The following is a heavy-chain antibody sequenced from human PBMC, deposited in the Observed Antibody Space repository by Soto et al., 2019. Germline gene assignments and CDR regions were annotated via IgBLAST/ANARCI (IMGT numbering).Heavy chain of an antibody. J-gene: IGHJ4*02. CDR1: GDTFNKYA. CDR3: ARGGRFLEWLSFDH. D-gene: IGHD3-3*01. CDR2: IIPIFGTA. Sequence: QVQLEQSGAEVKTLGSSVKVSCKASGDTFNKYAISWVRQAPGQGLEWMGGIIPIFGTANYAPQFQDRVTITAEEAKSTAYIELNSLKSDDPAGYFCARGGRFLEWLSFDHWGQGTLVTVSS. V-gene: IGHV1-69*12.